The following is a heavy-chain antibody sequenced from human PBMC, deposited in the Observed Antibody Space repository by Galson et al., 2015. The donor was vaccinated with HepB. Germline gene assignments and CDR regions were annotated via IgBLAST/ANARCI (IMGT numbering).Heavy chain of an antibody. CDR2: IYSGGST. V-gene: IGHV3-53*01. CDR3: ARAPEVVGYYGSGSFAYFDY. D-gene: IGHD3-10*01. Sequence: SLRLSCAASGFTVSSNYMSWVRQAPGKGLEWVSVIYSGGSTYYADSVKGRFTISRDNSKNTLYLQMNSLRAEDTAVYYCARAPEVVGYYGSGSFAYFDYWGQGTLVTVSS. J-gene: IGHJ4*02. CDR1: GFTVSSNY.